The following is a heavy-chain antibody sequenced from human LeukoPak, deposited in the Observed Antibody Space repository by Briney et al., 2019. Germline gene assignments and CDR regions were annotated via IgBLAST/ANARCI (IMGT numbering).Heavy chain of an antibody. Sequence: GGSLRLSCAASGFTFSSYSMNWVRQAPGKGLEWVSYISSSSSTIYYADSVKGRFTISRDNAKNSLYLQMNGLRDEDTAVYYCARDHRSATNDAFDIWGQGTMVTVSS. D-gene: IGHD3-3*01. CDR1: GFTFSSYS. J-gene: IGHJ3*02. CDR2: ISSSSSTI. CDR3: ARDHRSATNDAFDI. V-gene: IGHV3-48*02.